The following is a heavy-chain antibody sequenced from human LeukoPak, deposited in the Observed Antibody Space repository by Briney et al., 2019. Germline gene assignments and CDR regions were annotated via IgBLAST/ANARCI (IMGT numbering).Heavy chain of an antibody. J-gene: IGHJ4*02. Sequence: PSETLSLTCAVSGGSISSSNWWSWVRQPPGKGLEWIGEIYHSGSTNYNPSLKSRVTISVDKSKNQFSLKLSSVTAADTAVYYCARLKGIAAAGLHFDYWGQGTLVTVSS. CDR2: IYHSGST. CDR1: GGSISSSNW. V-gene: IGHV4-4*02. CDR3: ARLKGIAAAGLHFDY. D-gene: IGHD6-13*01.